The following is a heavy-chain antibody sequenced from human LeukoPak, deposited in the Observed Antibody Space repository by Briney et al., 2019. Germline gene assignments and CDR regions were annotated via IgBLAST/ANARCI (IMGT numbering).Heavy chain of an antibody. J-gene: IGHJ2*01. D-gene: IGHD2-15*01. CDR3: ARDRAAPTWYFDL. CDR2: ISSSSSYI. V-gene: IGHV3-21*01. Sequence: GGSLRLSCAASGFTFSSYSMNWVRQAPGKGLEWVSSISSSSSYIYYADSVKDRFTISRDNAKNSLYLQMSSLRVEDTAVYYCARDRAAPTWYFDLWGRGTLVTVSS. CDR1: GFTFSSYS.